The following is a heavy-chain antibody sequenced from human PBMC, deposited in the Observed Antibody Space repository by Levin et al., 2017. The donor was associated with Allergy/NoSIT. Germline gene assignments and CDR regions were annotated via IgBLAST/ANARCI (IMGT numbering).Heavy chain of an antibody. V-gene: IGHV3-30*18. CDR1: GFTFSSYG. D-gene: IGHD2-15*01. Sequence: GGSLRLSCAASGFTFSSYGMHWVRQAPGKGLEWVAVTSYDGRNKWYADSVKGRFTISRDNSKNTLYLQMNSLRAEDTAVYYCAKNRAYCSGGNCLYFDFWGPGTQVTVSS. CDR3: AKNRAYCSGGNCLYFDF. J-gene: IGHJ4*02. CDR2: TSYDGRNK.